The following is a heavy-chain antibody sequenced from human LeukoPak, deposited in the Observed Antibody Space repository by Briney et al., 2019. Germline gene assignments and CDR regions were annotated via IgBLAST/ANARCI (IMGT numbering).Heavy chain of an antibody. V-gene: IGHV3-23*01. Sequence: PGGSLRLSCAASGFTFSSYAMSWVRQAPGKGLEWVSSIASSGAATYYADSVKGRFTISRDNSDNTLYLQMNSLRAGDTAVYYCAKDRPNYYGSNGHYYKLNGDCWGQGTLVTVSS. CDR3: AKDRPNYYGSNGHYYKLNGDC. D-gene: IGHD3-22*01. CDR1: GFTFSSYA. J-gene: IGHJ4*02. CDR2: IASSGAAT.